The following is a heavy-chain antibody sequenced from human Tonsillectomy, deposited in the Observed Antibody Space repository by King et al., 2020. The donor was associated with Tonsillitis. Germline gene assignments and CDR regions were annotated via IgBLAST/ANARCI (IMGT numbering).Heavy chain of an antibody. CDR1: GGNFDSYA. D-gene: IGHD2-8*01. CDR2: IIPILGIT. Sequence: QWQLVQSGAEVRKPGSSVKVSCEASGGNFDSYAINWVRQAPGQRLEWMGRIIPILGITNFAQTFQDRVTITADRSTSTAYMELSSLRTDDTAVYFCAKADTTANQLIDLWGHGTLVTVSS. CDR3: AKADTTANQLIDL. J-gene: IGHJ5*02. V-gene: IGHV1-69*09.